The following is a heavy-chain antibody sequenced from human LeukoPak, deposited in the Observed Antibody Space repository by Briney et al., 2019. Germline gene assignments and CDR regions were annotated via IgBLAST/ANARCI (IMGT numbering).Heavy chain of an antibody. CDR3: AAPLGYCSGGSCYSTYYFDY. V-gene: IGHV5-51*01. J-gene: IGHJ4*02. Sequence: GESLKISCKGSGYSFTSYWIGWVRQMPGKGLEWMGIIYPGDSDTRYSPSFQGQVTISADKSISTAYLQWSSLKASDTAMYYCAAPLGYCSGGSCYSTYYFDYWGQGTLVTVSS. CDR2: IYPGDSDT. CDR1: GYSFTSYW. D-gene: IGHD2-15*01.